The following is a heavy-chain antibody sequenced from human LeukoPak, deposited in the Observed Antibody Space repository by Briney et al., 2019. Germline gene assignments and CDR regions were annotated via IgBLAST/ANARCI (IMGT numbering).Heavy chain of an antibody. V-gene: IGHV3-21*01. CDR3: ARDPTPSTYYDSSGYSQTFDY. CDR1: GFTFSSYS. J-gene: IGHJ4*02. D-gene: IGHD3-22*01. Sequence: GGSLRLSCAASGFTFSSYSMNWVRQAPGKGLEWVSSISSSSTYIYYADSVKGRFTISRDNAKNSLYLQMNSLRAEDTAVYYCARDPTPSTYYDSSGYSQTFDYWGQGTLVTVSS. CDR2: ISSSSTYI.